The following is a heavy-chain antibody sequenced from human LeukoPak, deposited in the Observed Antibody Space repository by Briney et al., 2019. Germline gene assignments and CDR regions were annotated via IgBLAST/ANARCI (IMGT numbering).Heavy chain of an antibody. CDR3: ARGGDYGDYYFDY. V-gene: IGHV6-1*01. CDR2: TYYRSKWYN. Sequence: SQTLSLTCAIFGDSVSSDTAAWNWIRQSPSRGLEWLGRTYYRSKWYNNYAGSVKSRITINPDTSKNQFSLQLNSVTPEDTAVYYCARGGDYGDYYFDYWGQGTLVTVSS. J-gene: IGHJ4*02. D-gene: IGHD4-17*01. CDR1: GDSVSSDTAA.